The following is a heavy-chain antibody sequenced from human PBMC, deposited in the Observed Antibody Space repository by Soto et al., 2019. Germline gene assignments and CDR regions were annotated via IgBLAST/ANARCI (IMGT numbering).Heavy chain of an antibody. CDR3: ARGEEDYYYGMDV. V-gene: IGHV3-48*03. CDR1: GFTFSSYE. J-gene: IGHJ6*02. Sequence: PGGSLRLSCAASGFTFSSYEMNWVRQAPGKGLEWVSYISSSGSTIYYADSVKGRFTISRDNAKNSLYLQMNSLRAEDTAVYYCARGEEDYYYGMDVWGQGTTVTVSS. CDR2: ISSSGSTI.